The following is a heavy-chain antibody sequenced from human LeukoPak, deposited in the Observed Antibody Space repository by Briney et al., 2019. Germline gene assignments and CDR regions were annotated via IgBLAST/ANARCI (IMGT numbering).Heavy chain of an antibody. CDR1: GGSFSGYH. D-gene: IGHD3-10*01. Sequence: SETLSLTCAVYGGSFSGYHWSWIRQPAGKGLEWIGRIYTSGSTNYNPSLKSRVTISVDTSKNRFSLKLSSVTAADTAVYHCARDRARRGVTMVRGVIRTHNWFDPWGQGTLVTVSS. J-gene: IGHJ5*02. V-gene: IGHV4-4*07. CDR3: ARDRARRGVTMVRGVIRTHNWFDP. CDR2: IYTSGST.